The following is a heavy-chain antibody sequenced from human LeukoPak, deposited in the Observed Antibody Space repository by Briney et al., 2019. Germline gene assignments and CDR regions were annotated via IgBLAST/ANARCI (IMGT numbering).Heavy chain of an antibody. CDR3: ARARTIFGVVIYAFDY. CDR1: GYTFTSYD. J-gene: IGHJ4*02. Sequence: ASVKVSCKASGYTFTSYDINWVRQATGQGLEWMGWMNPNSGNTGYAQKFQGRVTITRNTSISTAYMELSSLRSEDTAVYYCARARTIFGVVIYAFDYWGQGTLITVSP. D-gene: IGHD3-3*01. CDR2: MNPNSGNT. V-gene: IGHV1-8*03.